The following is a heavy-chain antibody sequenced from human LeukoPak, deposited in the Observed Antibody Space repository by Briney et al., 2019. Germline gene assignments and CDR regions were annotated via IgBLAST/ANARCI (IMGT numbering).Heavy chain of an antibody. CDR1: GGSVSSYS. Sequence: SETLSLTCTVSGGSVSSYSWSWIRQPPGKGLEWIGYFYYSGSTNYNPSLKSRVTISVDTSKSQFSLKLTSVTAADTAVYYCAREPIGYCSGGSCYSGLYYFDYWGQGTLVTVSS. CDR2: FYYSGST. CDR3: AREPIGYCSGGSCYSGLYYFDY. V-gene: IGHV4-59*02. D-gene: IGHD2-15*01. J-gene: IGHJ4*02.